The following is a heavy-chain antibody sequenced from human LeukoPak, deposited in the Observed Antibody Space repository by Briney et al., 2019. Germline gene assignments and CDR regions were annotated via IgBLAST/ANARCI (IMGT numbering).Heavy chain of an antibody. V-gene: IGHV4-39*01. Sequence: PSETLSLTCTVSGGSISSSSYYWGWIRQPPGKGLEWIGSIYYSGSTYYNPSLKSRVTISVDTSKNQFSLKLSSVTAADTAVYYCARVGDYENSGSQPFDYWGQGTLVTVSS. CDR2: IYYSGST. J-gene: IGHJ4*02. CDR3: ARVGDYENSGSQPFDY. CDR1: GGSISSSSYY. D-gene: IGHD3-22*01.